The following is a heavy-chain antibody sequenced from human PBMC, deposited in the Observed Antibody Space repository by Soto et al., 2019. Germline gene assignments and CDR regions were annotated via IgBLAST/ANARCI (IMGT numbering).Heavy chain of an antibody. Sequence: QVQLVQSGAEVKKPGSSVKVSCKASGDAFTNYIFDWVCQAPGQGLEWMGGIIPMFGTPKYAQTFQDRVTISADVSTGTAYLELTSLRFDDTAVYYCARGRDQPAVGLYFDSWGEGTRVTVAS. J-gene: IGHJ4*02. D-gene: IGHD1-26*01. CDR1: GDAFTNYI. CDR2: IIPMFGTP. CDR3: ARGRDQPAVGLYFDS. V-gene: IGHV1-69*01.